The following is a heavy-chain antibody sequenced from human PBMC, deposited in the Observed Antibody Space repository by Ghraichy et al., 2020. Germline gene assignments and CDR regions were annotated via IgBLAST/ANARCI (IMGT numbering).Heavy chain of an antibody. CDR1: GFTFSSYA. Sequence: GGSLRLSCSASGFTFSSYAMHWVRQAPGKGLEYVSAISSNGGSTYYADSVKGRFTISRDNSKNTLYLQMSSLRAEDTAVYYCVLTQQWLVKGYFDYWGQGTLVTVSS. CDR3: VLTQQWLVKGYFDY. V-gene: IGHV3-64D*06. CDR2: ISSNGGST. J-gene: IGHJ4*02. D-gene: IGHD6-19*01.